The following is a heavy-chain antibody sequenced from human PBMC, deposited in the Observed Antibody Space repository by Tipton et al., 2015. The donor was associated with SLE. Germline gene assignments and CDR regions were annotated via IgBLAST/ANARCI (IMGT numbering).Heavy chain of an antibody. V-gene: IGHV3-49*04. J-gene: IGHJ6*03. CDR2: IRSKVYGGTA. CDR1: GFTFSSNW. Sequence: QLVQSGGGLVQPGGSLRLSCAASGFTFSSNWMSWVRQAPGKGLEWIGFIRSKVYGGTAEYVASVKGRFTISRDDYKTIAYLQMNSLNSEDTAVYYCSRDPLTYYSVSGSFGGRYMDVWGKGTTVTVSS. CDR3: SRDPLTYYSVSGSFGGRYMDV. D-gene: IGHD3-10*01.